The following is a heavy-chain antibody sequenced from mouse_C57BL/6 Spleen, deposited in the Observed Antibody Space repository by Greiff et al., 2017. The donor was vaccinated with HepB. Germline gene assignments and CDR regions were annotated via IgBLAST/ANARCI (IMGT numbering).Heavy chain of an antibody. D-gene: IGHD2-5*01. J-gene: IGHJ2*01. CDR3: ARHYSNYFDY. CDR1: GFTFSDYG. V-gene: IGHV5-17*01. CDR2: ISSGSSTI. Sequence: EVHLVESGGGLVKPGGSLKLSCAASGFTFSDYGMHWVRQAPEKGLEWVAYISSGSSTIYYADTVKGRFTISRDNAKNTLFLQMTSLRSEDTAMYYCARHYSNYFDYWGQGTTLTVSS.